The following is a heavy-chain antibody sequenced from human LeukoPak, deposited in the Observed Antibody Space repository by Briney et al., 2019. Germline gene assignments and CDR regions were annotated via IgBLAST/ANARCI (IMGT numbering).Heavy chain of an antibody. D-gene: IGHD3-22*01. Sequence: GGSLRLSCAASGFTVSSNYMSWVRQAPGKGLEWVSVIYSGGSTYYADSVKGRFTISRDNSKNTLYLQMNSLRAEDTAVYYCARDPLYYYDTRASMSNAFDIWGQGTMVTVSS. V-gene: IGHV3-66*01. CDR2: IYSGGST. CDR1: GFTVSSNY. J-gene: IGHJ3*02. CDR3: ARDPLYYYDTRASMSNAFDI.